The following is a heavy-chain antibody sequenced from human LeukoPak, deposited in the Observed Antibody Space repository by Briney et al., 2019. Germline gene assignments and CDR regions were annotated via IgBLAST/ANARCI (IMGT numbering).Heavy chain of an antibody. CDR3: ARFGGLTTIDY. D-gene: IGHD3-3*01. CDR2: ISSSSSYI. V-gene: IGHV3-21*01. Sequence: GGSLRLSCAASGFTFSSYSMNWVRQAPGKGLEWVSSISSSSSYIYYADSVKGRFTISRDNAKNSLYLQMNSLRAEDTAVYYCARFGGLTTIDYWGQGTLVTLSS. CDR1: GFTFSSYS. J-gene: IGHJ4*02.